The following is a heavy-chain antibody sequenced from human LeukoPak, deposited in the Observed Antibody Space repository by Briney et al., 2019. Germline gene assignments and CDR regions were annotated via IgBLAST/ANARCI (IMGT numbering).Heavy chain of an antibody. CDR3: AREVHGSGTLDAFDI. Sequence: ASVKVSCKASGYTFTGYYMHWVRQAPGQGLEWMGWINPNSGGTNYAQKFQGRVTMTRDTSISTAYMELSRLRSDDTAVYYCAREVHGSGTLDAFDIWGQGAMVTVSS. J-gene: IGHJ3*02. V-gene: IGHV1-2*02. CDR1: GYTFTGYY. D-gene: IGHD3-10*01. CDR2: INPNSGGT.